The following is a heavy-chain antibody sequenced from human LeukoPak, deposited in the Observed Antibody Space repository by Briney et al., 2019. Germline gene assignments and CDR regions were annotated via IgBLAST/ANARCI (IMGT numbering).Heavy chain of an antibody. CDR2: IYYSGST. D-gene: IGHD2-2*01. CDR1: GGSISSYY. J-gene: IGHJ5*02. V-gene: IGHV4-59*01. CDR3: ARQRYCSSTSCSEEYNWYDP. Sequence: SETLSLTCTVSGGSISSYYWSWIRQPPGKGLEWIGYIYYSGSTNYNPSLKSRVTISVDTSKNQFSLKLSSVTAADTAVYYCARQRYCSSTSCSEEYNWYDPWGQGTLVTVSS.